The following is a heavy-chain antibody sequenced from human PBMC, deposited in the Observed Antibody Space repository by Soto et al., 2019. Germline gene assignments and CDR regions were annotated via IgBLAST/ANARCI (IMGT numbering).Heavy chain of an antibody. CDR2: IYYSGTT. CDR1: SGSIGTYF. V-gene: IGHV4-59*01. J-gene: IGHJ3*02. D-gene: IGHD1-26*01. Sequence: NPSETLSLTCTVSSGSIGTYFWSWIRQPPGKGLEWIGYIYYSGTTNYNPSLKSRVTIFLDTSKNQFSLRLSSVTAADTAVYYCARGRGGTYDAFDIWGQGTLVTVS. CDR3: ARGRGGTYDAFDI.